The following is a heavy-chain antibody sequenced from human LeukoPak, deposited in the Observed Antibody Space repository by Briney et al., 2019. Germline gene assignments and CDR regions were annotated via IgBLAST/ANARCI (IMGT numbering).Heavy chain of an antibody. CDR1: GFTFSSYW. CDR3: ARGGYDFWSGYLNWFDP. Sequence: GSLRLSCAASGFTFSSYWMSWVRQAPGKGLEWVANIKQDGSEKYYVDSVKGRFTISRDNAKNSLYLQMNSLRAEDTAVYYCARGGYDFWSGYLNWFDPWGQGTLVTVSS. D-gene: IGHD3-3*01. V-gene: IGHV3-7*01. J-gene: IGHJ5*02. CDR2: IKQDGSEK.